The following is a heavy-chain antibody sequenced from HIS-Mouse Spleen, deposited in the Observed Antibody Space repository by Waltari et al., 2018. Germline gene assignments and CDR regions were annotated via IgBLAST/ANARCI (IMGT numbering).Heavy chain of an antibody. J-gene: IGHJ4*02. CDR2: ISYDGSNK. V-gene: IGHV3-30-3*01. CDR1: GFTFSSYA. Sequence: QVQLVESGGGVVQPGRSLRLSCAASGFTFSSYAMTCVRHATGKGLEWVAVISYDGSNKYYADSVKGRFTISRDNSKNTLYLQMNSLRAEDTAVYYCARDLSYYDSSGYDYWGQGTLVTVSS. D-gene: IGHD3-22*01. CDR3: ARDLSYYDSSGYDY.